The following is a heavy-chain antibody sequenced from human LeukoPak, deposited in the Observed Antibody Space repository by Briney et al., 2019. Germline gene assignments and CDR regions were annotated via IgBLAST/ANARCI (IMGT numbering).Heavy chain of an antibody. D-gene: IGHD2-2*01. CDR1: GFTFDDYA. Sequence: PGRSLRLSCAASGFTFDDYAMHWVRQAPGKGLEWVSGINWNSGTIGYADSVKGRFTISRGNAKNSLYLQMNSPRAEDMALYYCAKGSCSSTSCYVWFDPWGQGTLVTVSS. CDR2: INWNSGTI. CDR3: AKGSCSSTSCYVWFDP. V-gene: IGHV3-9*03. J-gene: IGHJ5*02.